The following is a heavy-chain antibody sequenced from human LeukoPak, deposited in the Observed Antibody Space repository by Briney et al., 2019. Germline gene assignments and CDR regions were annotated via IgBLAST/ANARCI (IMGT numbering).Heavy chain of an antibody. V-gene: IGHV4-39*01. Sequence: SETLSLTCTVSGGSISNHTSYWGWIRQPPGQGLEWIGSIYYSGNTHYNPSLKSRVTISVDTSKNQFSLKLSSVTAADTAVYYYARHYCGGDCYRLDYWGQGTLVTVSS. D-gene: IGHD2-21*02. CDR1: GGSISNHTSY. CDR3: ARHYCGGDCYRLDY. J-gene: IGHJ4*02. CDR2: IYYSGNT.